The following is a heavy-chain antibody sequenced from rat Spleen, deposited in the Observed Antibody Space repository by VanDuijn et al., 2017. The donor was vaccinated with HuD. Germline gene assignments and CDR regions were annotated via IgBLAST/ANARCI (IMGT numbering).Heavy chain of an antibody. J-gene: IGHJ2*01. CDR1: GFTFSEYW. CDR2: ISSDGRRN. D-gene: IGHD1-4*01. Sequence: EVQLVESDGGLVQPGRSLKLSCAASGFTFSEYWMTWVRQAPAKGLEWVATISSDGRRNYYRDSVKGRFTISRDSAKSSLYLQMDSLRSEDTATYYCSPLPGRNLAYWGQGVVVTVSS. CDR3: SPLPGRNLAY. V-gene: IGHV5-29*01.